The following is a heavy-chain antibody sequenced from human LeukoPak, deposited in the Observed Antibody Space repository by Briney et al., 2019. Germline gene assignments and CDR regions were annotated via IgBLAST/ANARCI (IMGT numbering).Heavy chain of an antibody. D-gene: IGHD4-23*01. CDR3: ARGDSGGYNFDY. V-gene: IGHV3-21*01. CDR2: ISSSRSYI. Sequence: GGSLGLSCAASGFTFSSYSMNWVRQAPGKGLEWVSSISSSRSYIFYADSVKGRFIISRDNAKNSLYLQMNSLRADDTAVYYCARGDSGGYNFDYWGQGTLVTVSS. J-gene: IGHJ4*02. CDR1: GFTFSSYS.